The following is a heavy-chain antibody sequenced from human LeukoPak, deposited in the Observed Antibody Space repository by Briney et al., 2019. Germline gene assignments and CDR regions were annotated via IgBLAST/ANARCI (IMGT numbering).Heavy chain of an antibody. Sequence: GGSLRLSCAASGFTFSSHWMHWVRQAPGKGLVWVSHINGDGSSTDYADFVKGRFTVSRDNAKNSLYLQMNSLRAEDTAVYYCAELGITMIGGVWGKGTTVTVSS. D-gene: IGHD3-10*02. V-gene: IGHV3-74*01. J-gene: IGHJ6*04. CDR2: INGDGSST. CDR1: GFTFSSHW. CDR3: AELGITMIGGV.